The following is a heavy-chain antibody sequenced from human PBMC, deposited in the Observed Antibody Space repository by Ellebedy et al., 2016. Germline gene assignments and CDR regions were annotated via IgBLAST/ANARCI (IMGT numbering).Heavy chain of an antibody. CDR1: GFTFSSYW. CDR3: ARDRSYGSPFDL. CDR2: IKQDGSEK. J-gene: IGHJ5*02. Sequence: GGSLRLXCAASGFTFSSYWMSWVRQAPGKGLEWVANIKQDGSEKYYVDSVKGRFTISRDNAKNSLYLQMNSLRTEDTALYYCARDRSYGSPFDLWGQGTLVTVSS. D-gene: IGHD3-10*01. V-gene: IGHV3-7*03.